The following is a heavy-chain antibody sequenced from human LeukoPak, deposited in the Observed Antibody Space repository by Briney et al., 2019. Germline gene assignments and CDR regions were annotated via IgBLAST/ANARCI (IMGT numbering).Heavy chain of an antibody. CDR2: AYYRSKWYN. D-gene: IGHD6-19*01. Sequence: SQTLSLTCAISGDSVSSNSAAWNWIRQSPSRGLEWLGRAYYRSKWYNDYAVSVKSRITINPDTSKNQFSLQLNSVTPEDTAVYYCARAITTRYSSGWYSVDYWGQGTLVTVSS. V-gene: IGHV6-1*01. CDR1: GDSVSSNSAA. CDR3: ARAITTRYSSGWYSVDY. J-gene: IGHJ4*02.